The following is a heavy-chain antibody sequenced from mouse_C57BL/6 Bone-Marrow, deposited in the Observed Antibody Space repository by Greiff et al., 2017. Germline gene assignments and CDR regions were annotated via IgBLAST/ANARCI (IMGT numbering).Heavy chain of an antibody. CDR3: AVVDPFAY. Sequence: QVQLQQSGPELVKPGASVKISCKASGYAFSSSWMNWVKQRPGKGLEWIGRIYPGDGDTNYNGKFKGKATLTADKSSSTAYMQLSSLESEDSAVYFCAVVDPFAYWGQGTLVTVSA. CDR1: GYAFSSSW. D-gene: IGHD1-1*02. J-gene: IGHJ3*01. V-gene: IGHV1-82*01. CDR2: IYPGDGDT.